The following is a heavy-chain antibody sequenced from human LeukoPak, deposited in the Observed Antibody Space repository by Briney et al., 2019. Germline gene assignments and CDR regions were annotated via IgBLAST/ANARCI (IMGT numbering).Heavy chain of an antibody. Sequence: GGSLRLSCAASAFTFNTFWMHWVRQAPGKGLVWVSRINGGGSSADYADSVKGRFTISRDNAKNTLYLQMNSLRAEDTAVYYCAGGNYYNMDVWGQGTTVTVSS. CDR2: INGGGSSA. V-gene: IGHV3-74*01. CDR3: AGGNYYNMDV. J-gene: IGHJ6*02. CDR1: AFTFNTFW.